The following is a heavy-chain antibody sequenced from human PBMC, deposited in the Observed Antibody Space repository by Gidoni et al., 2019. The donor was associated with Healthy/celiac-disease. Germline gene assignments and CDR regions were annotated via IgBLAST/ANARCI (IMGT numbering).Heavy chain of an antibody. V-gene: IGHV3-48*02. CDR2: ISSSSSTI. Sequence: EVQLVEYGGGLVQPGGHLRLSCAASGFTFSSYSMNWVRQAPGKGLEWVSYISSSSSTIDYADSVKGRFTISRDNPKNSLYLQMNSLRDEDTAVYYCARDVGTVEDDAFDIWGQGTMVTVSS. D-gene: IGHD4-17*01. CDR3: ARDVGTVEDDAFDI. CDR1: GFTFSSYS. J-gene: IGHJ3*02.